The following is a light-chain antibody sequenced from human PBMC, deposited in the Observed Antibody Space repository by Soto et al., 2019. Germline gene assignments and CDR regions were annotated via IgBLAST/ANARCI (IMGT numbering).Light chain of an antibody. J-gene: IGKJ1*01. V-gene: IGKV3-20*01. Sequence: EIVLTQSPGTLSLSPGERATLSCRASQSVSSSYLAWYQQKPGQAPRLLIYGASSRATGIPDRFSGSGSGTDFTLTISRLEPEDFATYYCQQYDASLWTFGQGTKVDIK. CDR1: QSVSSSY. CDR3: QQYDASLWT. CDR2: GAS.